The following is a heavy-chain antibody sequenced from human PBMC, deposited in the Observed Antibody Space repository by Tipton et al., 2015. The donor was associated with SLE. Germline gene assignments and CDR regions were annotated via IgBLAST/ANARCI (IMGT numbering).Heavy chain of an antibody. J-gene: IGHJ4*02. CDR2: IYYSGST. CDR3: ARLREYTYGCDY. Sequence: LGLSCTVSGGSISSNSYYWGWIRQPPGKGLEWIGSIYYSGSTYYNPSLKSRVTISVDTSKNQFSLKLSSVTAADTAVYYCARLREYTYGCDYWGQGTLVTVSS. CDR1: GGSISSNSYY. V-gene: IGHV4-39*01. D-gene: IGHD5-18*01.